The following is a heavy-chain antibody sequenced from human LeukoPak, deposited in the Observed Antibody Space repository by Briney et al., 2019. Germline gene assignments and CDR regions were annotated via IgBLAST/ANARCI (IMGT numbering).Heavy chain of an antibody. CDR1: GFTFSSYA. V-gene: IGHV3-23*01. CDR2: ISGSGGST. J-gene: IGHJ4*02. Sequence: GGSLRLSCAASGFTFSSYAMSWVRQAPWKGLEWASGISGSGGSTFYPDSVKGRFTISRDNSQNTVYLQMNSLRGEDTAVYYCAKGLAAAGQRGYFDCWGQGTLVTVSS. D-gene: IGHD6-13*01. CDR3: AKGLAAAGQRGYFDC.